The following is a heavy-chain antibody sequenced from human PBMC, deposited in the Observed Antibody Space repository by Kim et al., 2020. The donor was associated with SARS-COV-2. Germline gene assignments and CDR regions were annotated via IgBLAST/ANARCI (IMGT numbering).Heavy chain of an antibody. D-gene: IGHD3-16*02. CDR2: YTSGRT. V-gene: IGHV4-4*07. J-gene: IGHJ4*02. CDR3: ASALGH. Sequence: YTSGRTNYTPSRQRRVTMSVDMSKNQFSLKLSSVTAADTAVYYCASALGHWGQGTLVTVSS.